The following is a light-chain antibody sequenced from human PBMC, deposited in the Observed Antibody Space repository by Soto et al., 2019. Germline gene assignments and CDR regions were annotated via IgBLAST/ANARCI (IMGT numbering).Light chain of an antibody. Sequence: QSALTQPASVSGSPGQSITISCTGTSSDVGGYNYVSWYQQHPGKAPQLIIYEVSNRPPGVSNRFSGSNSGNTASLTISGLQAEDEADYYCSSYTRSSASRVFGTGTKVTVL. CDR1: SSDVGGYNY. CDR3: SSYTRSSASRV. CDR2: EVS. V-gene: IGLV2-14*01. J-gene: IGLJ1*01.